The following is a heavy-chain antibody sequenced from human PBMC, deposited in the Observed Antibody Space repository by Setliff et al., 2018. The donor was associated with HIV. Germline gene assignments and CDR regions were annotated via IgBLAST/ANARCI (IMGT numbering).Heavy chain of an antibody. CDR3: VREGGNYFPLDY. V-gene: IGHV3-11*04. CDR2: ITSSGNTI. J-gene: IGHJ4*02. D-gene: IGHD1-26*01. Sequence: LRLSCAASGFIFSDYYMSWIRQAPGKGLECISYITSSGNTIYYADSVKGRFTISRDNAKNMLYLQMNSLRAEDTAVYYCVREGGNYFPLDYWGLGTLVTVSS. CDR1: GFIFSDYY.